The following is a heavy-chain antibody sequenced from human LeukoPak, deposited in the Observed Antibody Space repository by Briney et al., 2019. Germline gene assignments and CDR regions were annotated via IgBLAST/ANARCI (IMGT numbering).Heavy chain of an antibody. J-gene: IGHJ4*02. Sequence: ASVKVSCTASGYTFSTYDVTWVRQAPGQGLEWMGWVNPNSGNTGYAQKFRGRVTMTSDSSISSAYMELSSLTSEDTAVYYCARGVRNQLLSEYWGQGTLITVSS. CDR3: ARGVRNQLLSEY. D-gene: IGHD2-2*01. V-gene: IGHV1-8*01. CDR2: VNPNSGNT. CDR1: GYTFSTYD.